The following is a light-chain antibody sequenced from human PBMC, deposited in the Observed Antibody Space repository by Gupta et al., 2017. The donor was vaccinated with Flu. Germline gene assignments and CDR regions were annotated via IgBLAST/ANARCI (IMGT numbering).Light chain of an antibody. CDR3: SSYTSSTTPV. Sequence: QSALTPPALVSGSPGHPIPYPCTGTSNDVGGYSYVSWYQQRPGKAPKLMIYEVTNRPSGVSNRFSGSKSGNTASLTISGLQAEDEADYYCSSYTSSTTPVFGGGTELTVL. CDR2: EVT. V-gene: IGLV2-14*01. J-gene: IGLJ3*02. CDR1: SNDVGGYSY.